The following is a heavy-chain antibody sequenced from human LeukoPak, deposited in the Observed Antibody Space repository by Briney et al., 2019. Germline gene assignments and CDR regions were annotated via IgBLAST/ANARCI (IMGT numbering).Heavy chain of an antibody. D-gene: IGHD1-14*01. CDR3: VKDRGNHVTDY. CDR2: IYYTGST. Sequence: SQTLSLTCTVSGGSISNNGYYWSWIRHPPGKALEWIGHIYYTGSTYYDPSLKSRVTISVDRSKNQFSLKLRSVTAADTAVYYCVKDRGNHVTDYWGQGTLVTVSS. CDR1: GGSISNNGYY. V-gene: IGHV4-30-2*01. J-gene: IGHJ4*02.